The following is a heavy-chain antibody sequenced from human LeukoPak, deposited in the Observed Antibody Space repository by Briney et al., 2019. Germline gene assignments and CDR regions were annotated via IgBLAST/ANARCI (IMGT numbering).Heavy chain of an antibody. CDR2: ISSSSSYI. CDR3: ARDYDILVDAFDI. V-gene: IGHV3-21*01. CDR1: GFTFSSYS. J-gene: IGHJ3*02. D-gene: IGHD3-9*01. Sequence: GGSLRLSCAASGFTFSSYSMNWVRQAPGKGLEWVSSISSSSSYINYADSVKGRFTISRDNAKNSLYLQMNSLRAEDTAVYYCARDYDILVDAFDIWGQGTMVTVSS.